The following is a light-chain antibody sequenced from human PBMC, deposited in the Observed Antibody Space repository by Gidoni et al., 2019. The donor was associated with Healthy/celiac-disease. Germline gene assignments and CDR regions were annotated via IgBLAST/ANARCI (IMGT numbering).Light chain of an antibody. CDR1: QSVSSSY. CDR2: GAF. V-gene: IGKV3-20*01. Sequence: EIVLTQSPGTLSLSPGERATLSCRASQSVSSSYLAWYQQKPGQAPRLLIYGAFSRATGIPDRFSGSGSGTEFTLTISRLEPEDFAVYYCQQYGSSPRIFTFGPGTKVDIK. CDR3: QQYGSSPRIFT. J-gene: IGKJ3*01.